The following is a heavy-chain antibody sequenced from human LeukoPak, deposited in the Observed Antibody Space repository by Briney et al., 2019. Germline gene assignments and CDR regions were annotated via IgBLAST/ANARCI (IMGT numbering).Heavy chain of an antibody. CDR2: MNPNSGNT. V-gene: IGHV1-8*01. CDR3: ARGQNRYYDFWSGYYYYYYLDV. D-gene: IGHD3-3*01. Sequence: ASVKVSCKASGYTFTSYDINWVRQATGQGLEWMGWMNPNSGNTGYAQKFQGRVTMIRNTSISPAYMELSSLRSEDTAVYYCARGQNRYYDFWSGYYYYYYLDVWGKGTTVTVSS. J-gene: IGHJ6*03. CDR1: GYTFTSYD.